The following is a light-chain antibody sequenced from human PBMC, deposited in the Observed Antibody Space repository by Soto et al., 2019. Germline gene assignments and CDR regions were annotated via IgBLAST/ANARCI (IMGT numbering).Light chain of an antibody. Sequence: DIRMTQSPSTLSASVGDRVTITFRASQNISTWLAWYQQKLGKAPNLLIYKASTLESGVPSRFSGSGSGMDFTLSISSLQPDDFATYYCQQYHRLATFGQGTKVDIK. CDR1: QNISTW. V-gene: IGKV1-5*03. CDR3: QQYHRLAT. CDR2: KAS. J-gene: IGKJ1*01.